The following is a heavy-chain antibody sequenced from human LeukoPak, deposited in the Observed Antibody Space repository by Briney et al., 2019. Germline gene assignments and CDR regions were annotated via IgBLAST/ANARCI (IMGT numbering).Heavy chain of an antibody. D-gene: IGHD3-10*01. CDR3: ARSHRSFASGSGDY. J-gene: IGHJ4*02. CDR2: INQDGSEK. Sequence: GESLKISCAASKSTFSVYWMSWVRQPPGKGLEWVANINQDGSEKYYVDSVKGRFSISRDNAKNSLFLQMNSLRDEDTAVYFCARSHRSFASGSGDYWGQGTLVTVSS. V-gene: IGHV3-7*05. CDR1: KSTFSVYW.